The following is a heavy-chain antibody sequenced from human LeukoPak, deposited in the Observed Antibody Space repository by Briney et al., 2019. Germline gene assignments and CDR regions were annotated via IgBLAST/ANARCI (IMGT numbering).Heavy chain of an antibody. Sequence: SETLSLTCTVSGGSISSYYWSWIRQPPGKGLEWIGYIYYSGSTNYNPSLKSRVTISVDTSKNQFSLKLTSVTAADTAVYYCAKSNGYGLVDTWGQGTMVTVSS. CDR2: IYYSGST. CDR3: AKSNGYGLVDT. D-gene: IGHD3-10*01. J-gene: IGHJ3*01. V-gene: IGHV4-59*08. CDR1: GGSISSYY.